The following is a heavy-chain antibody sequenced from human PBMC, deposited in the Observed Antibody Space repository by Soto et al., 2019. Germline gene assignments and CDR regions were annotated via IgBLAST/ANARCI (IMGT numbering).Heavy chain of an antibody. CDR2: IKQDGSEK. J-gene: IGHJ6*03. Sequence: GGSLRLSCAASGFSFRDHWVTWVRQAPGKGLDWVANIKQDGSEKYYLDSLKGRFTISRDNAKNSVYLLMNSLRAEDTAVYYCARGKDGRRAGTYYFDMDVWGKGTTVTVSS. V-gene: IGHV3-7*01. D-gene: IGHD1-1*01. CDR1: GFSFRDHW. CDR3: ARGKDGRRAGTYYFDMDV.